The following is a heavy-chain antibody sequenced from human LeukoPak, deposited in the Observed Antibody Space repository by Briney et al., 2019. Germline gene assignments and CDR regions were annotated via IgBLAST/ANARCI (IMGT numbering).Heavy chain of an antibody. CDR3: ARDPYDILTGYYTLDWYFDY. Sequence: RRSLRLSCAASGFTFSSYGMHWVRQAPGKGVEWVAVIWYDGSNKYYADSVKGRFTISRDNSKNTLSLQINSLRAEVTAVYYCARDPYDILTGYYTLDWYFDYWGQGTLVTVSS. CDR1: GFTFSSYG. D-gene: IGHD3-9*01. V-gene: IGHV3-33*01. J-gene: IGHJ4*02. CDR2: IWYDGSNK.